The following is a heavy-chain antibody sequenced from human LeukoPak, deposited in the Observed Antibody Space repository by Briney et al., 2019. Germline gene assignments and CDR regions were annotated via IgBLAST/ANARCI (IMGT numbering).Heavy chain of an antibody. CDR1: GASISSSSDY. CDR2: IFYSGST. D-gene: IGHD6-13*01. V-gene: IGHV4-39*01. CDR3: ARLDSSWYSPFDY. J-gene: IGHJ4*02. Sequence: SETLSLTCTVSGASISSSSDYWGWIRQPPGKGLEWIGTIFYSGSTYYNPSLKSRVTISVDTSKNQFSLRLSSVTAADTAVYYCARLDSSWYSPFDYWGQGTLVSVSS.